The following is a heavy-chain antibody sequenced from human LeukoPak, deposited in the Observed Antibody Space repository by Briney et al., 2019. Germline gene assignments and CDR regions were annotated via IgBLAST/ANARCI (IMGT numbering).Heavy chain of an antibody. D-gene: IGHD6-13*01. CDR2: IHYSGST. J-gene: IGHJ6*03. CDR1: GGSISSYY. Sequence: SETLSLTCTVSGGSISSYYWSWIRQPPGKGLEWIGYIHYSGSTIYHPSLKSRVTLSVDTSKNHFSLKLYSVTAADTAVYYCARDLRMAAYHFMDVWGKGTTVTVSS. V-gene: IGHV4-59*01. CDR3: ARDLRMAAYHFMDV.